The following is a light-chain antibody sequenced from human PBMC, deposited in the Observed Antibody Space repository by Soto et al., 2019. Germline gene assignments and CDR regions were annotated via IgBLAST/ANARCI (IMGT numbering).Light chain of an antibody. V-gene: IGKV1-5*03. J-gene: IGKJ1*01. CDR3: QQSYSTLWT. CDR2: KAS. Sequence: IQMTQSPSTLSGSVGDRVTITCRASQTISSWLAWYQQKPGKAPKLLIYKASTLKSGVPSRFSGSGSGTDFTLTISSLQPEDFATYYCQQSYSTLWTFGQGTKGDIK. CDR1: QTISSW.